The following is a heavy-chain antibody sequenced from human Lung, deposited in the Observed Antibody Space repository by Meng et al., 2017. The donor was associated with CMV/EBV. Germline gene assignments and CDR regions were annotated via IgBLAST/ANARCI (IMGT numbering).Heavy chain of an antibody. Sequence: ASVXVSCKASGYTFTGYYMHWGRQAPGQGLEWMGWINPNSGGTDYAQKFQGRVTMTRDTSISTAYMELSRLRSDDTAVYYCSSGGYCSSTSCYRGWFDPWGQGXLVTVSS. V-gene: IGHV1-2*02. CDR1: GYTFTGYY. J-gene: IGHJ5*02. CDR2: INPNSGGT. D-gene: IGHD2-2*02. CDR3: SSGGYCSSTSCYRGWFDP.